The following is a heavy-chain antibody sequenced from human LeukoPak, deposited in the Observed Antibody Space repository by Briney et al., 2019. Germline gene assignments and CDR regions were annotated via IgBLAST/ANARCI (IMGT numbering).Heavy chain of an antibody. J-gene: IGHJ4*02. CDR1: GGSINSYY. D-gene: IGHD1-1*01. CDR2: IYYRGTT. V-gene: IGHV4-59*01. Sequence: PSETLSLTCAVSGGSINSYYWSWIRQPPGKGLEWIGYIYYRGTTNYNPSLKSRVTISVDTSKNQFSLRLNSVTAADTAVYFCARKGAAGTGFDYWGQGTLVTVSS. CDR3: ARKGAAGTGFDY.